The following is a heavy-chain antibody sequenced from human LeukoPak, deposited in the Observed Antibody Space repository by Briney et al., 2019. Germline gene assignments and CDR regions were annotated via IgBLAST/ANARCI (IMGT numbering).Heavy chain of an antibody. CDR2: ISGSGGST. CDR1: GFTFSSYG. V-gene: IGHV3-23*01. J-gene: IGHJ5*02. D-gene: IGHD6-13*01. CDR3: AKRLIAAAGTSWFDP. Sequence: GGSLRLSCAASGFTFSSYGMSWVRQAPGKGLEWVSAISGSGGSTYYADSVKGRFTISRDNSKNTLYLQMNSLRAEDTAVYYCAKRLIAAAGTSWFDPWGQGTLVTVSS.